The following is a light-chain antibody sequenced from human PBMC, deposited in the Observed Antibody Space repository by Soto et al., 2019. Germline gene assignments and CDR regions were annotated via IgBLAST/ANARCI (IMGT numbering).Light chain of an antibody. CDR2: GAS. CDR3: QQYNNWPLAYT. Sequence: EIVMTQSPATLSVSPGERATLSCRASQSVSSNLAWYQQKPGQAPRLLIYGASTRATGIPARFSSSGSGTEFTLTISSLQSEDFAVYYCQQYNNWPLAYTFGQGTKLEIK. CDR1: QSVSSN. J-gene: IGKJ2*01. V-gene: IGKV3-15*01.